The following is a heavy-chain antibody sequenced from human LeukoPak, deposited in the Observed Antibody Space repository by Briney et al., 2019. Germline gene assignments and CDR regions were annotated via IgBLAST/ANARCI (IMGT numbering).Heavy chain of an antibody. CDR3: ARLPTVTDYYYYYYMDV. D-gene: IGHD4-17*01. CDR1: GGSISSSSYY. CDR2: IYYSGST. Sequence: PSETLSLTCTVSGGSISSSSYYWGWIRQPPGKGLEWIGSIYYSGSTYYNPSLKSRVTISVDTSKNQFSLKLSSVTAADTAVYYCARLPTVTDYYYYYYMDVWGKGTTVTISS. J-gene: IGHJ6*03. V-gene: IGHV4-39*01.